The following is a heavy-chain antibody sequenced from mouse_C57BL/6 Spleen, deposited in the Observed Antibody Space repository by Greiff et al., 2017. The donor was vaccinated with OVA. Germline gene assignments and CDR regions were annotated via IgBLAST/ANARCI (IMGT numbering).Heavy chain of an antibody. CDR3: AREDGAQNALDY. CDR1: GYTFTSYW. CDR2: IYPGSGST. J-gene: IGHJ2*01. V-gene: IGHV1-55*01. D-gene: IGHD3-2*02. Sequence: QVQLQQPGAELVKPGASVKMSCKASGYTFTSYWITWVKQRPGQGLEWIGDIYPGSGSTNYNEKFKSKATLTADTSSSTAYMQLSSLTSEDSAVYYCAREDGAQNALDYWGQGTTLTVSS.